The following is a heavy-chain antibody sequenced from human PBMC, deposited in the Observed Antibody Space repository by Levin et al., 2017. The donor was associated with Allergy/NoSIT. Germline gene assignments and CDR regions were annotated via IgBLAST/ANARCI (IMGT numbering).Heavy chain of an antibody. J-gene: IGHJ4*02. Sequence: LSLTCAASGFTFNTYGMHWVRQTPGKGLEWVAVIWSDGSNIQYVDSVKGRFTISRDNVKNTLYLQMNSLRAEDTAVYYCARDLRKGRYLDDWGQGTLVTVSS. V-gene: IGHV3-33*01. CDR2: IWSDGSNI. CDR3: ARDLRKGRYLDD. CDR1: GFTFNTYG.